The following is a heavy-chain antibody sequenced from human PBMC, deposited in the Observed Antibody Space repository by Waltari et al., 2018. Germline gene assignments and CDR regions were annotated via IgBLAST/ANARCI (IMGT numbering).Heavy chain of an antibody. J-gene: IGHJ5*02. D-gene: IGHD3-10*02. Sequence: QIQLVQSGGEVKKPGASVKVSCKASGYMFRNFGIFWVRQAPGQGLEFMGWISAYNGNTNYAQTFQGRLTLTTDTSESTAYMELSSLTSDDTAVYYCARDRRDDNNSVRWLDPWGQGTLVTVSS. V-gene: IGHV1-18*01. CDR3: ARDRRDDNNSVRWLDP. CDR1: GYMFRNFG. CDR2: ISAYNGNT.